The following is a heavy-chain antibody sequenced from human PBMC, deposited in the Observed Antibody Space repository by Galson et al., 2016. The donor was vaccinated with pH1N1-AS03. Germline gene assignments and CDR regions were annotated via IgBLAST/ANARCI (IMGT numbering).Heavy chain of an antibody. V-gene: IGHV3-23*01. CDR1: GFRLTSIA. J-gene: IGHJ4*02. CDR2: VVTSGDT. D-gene: IGHD5/OR15-5a*01. CDR3: AKDRVYDDSQWVFDY. Sequence: SLRLSCAASGFRLTSIAMTWVRQAPGKGLEWVSGVVTSGDTYFADSVKGRFSISRDDSKNTMSLQVDSLGVEDTAIYYCAKDRVYDDSQWVFDYWGQGNPVTVSS.